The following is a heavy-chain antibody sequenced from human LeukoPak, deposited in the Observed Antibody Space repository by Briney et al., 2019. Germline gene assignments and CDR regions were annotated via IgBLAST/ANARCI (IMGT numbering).Heavy chain of an antibody. J-gene: IGHJ6*02. D-gene: IGHD3-16*01. CDR2: ISSSSSTI. CDR1: GFTFSSYS. V-gene: IGHV3-48*01. CDR3: AREEAGGDYDYYYXGMDV. Sequence: QSGGSLRLSCAASGFTFSSYSMNWVRQAPGKGLEWVSYISSSSSTIYYADSVKGRFTISRDNAKNSLYLQMNSLRAEDTAVYYCAREEAGGDYDYYYXGMDVXGQGTTVTVSS.